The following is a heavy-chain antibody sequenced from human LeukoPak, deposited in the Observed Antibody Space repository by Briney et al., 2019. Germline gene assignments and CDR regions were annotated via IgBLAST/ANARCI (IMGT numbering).Heavy chain of an antibody. Sequence: GESLKISCKAPGYTFTSYWIGWVRQMPGKGLEWMGIIDPSDSETRYTPSFQGQVTISVDKSLTTTYLQWNSLKAPDTAMYYCARQTAMGRSGDYWGQGALVTVSS. CDR2: IDPSDSET. D-gene: IGHD5-18*01. J-gene: IGHJ4*02. CDR1: GYTFTSYW. CDR3: ARQTAMGRSGDY. V-gene: IGHV5-51*01.